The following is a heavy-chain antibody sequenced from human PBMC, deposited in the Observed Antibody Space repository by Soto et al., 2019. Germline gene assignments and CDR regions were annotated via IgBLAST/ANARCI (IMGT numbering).Heavy chain of an antibody. CDR2: INHSGST. CDR3: ARRPNYYLPGKEFDP. J-gene: IGHJ5*02. CDR1: GGSISSGGYY. D-gene: IGHD3-10*01. V-gene: IGHV4-39*07. Sequence: SETLSLTCTVSGGSISSGGYYWSWIRQPPGRGLEWIGEINHSGSTNYNPSLKSRVTISVDTSKNQFSLKLSSVTAADTAVYYCARRPNYYLPGKEFDPWGQGTLVTVSS.